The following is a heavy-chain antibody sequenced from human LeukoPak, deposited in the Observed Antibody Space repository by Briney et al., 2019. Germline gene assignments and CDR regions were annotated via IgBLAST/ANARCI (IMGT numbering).Heavy chain of an antibody. V-gene: IGHV5-51*01. CDR2: IYPGDSDI. D-gene: IGHD2-15*01. CDR1: GYSFTNYW. Sequence: GESLKISCKGSGYSFTNYWIGWVRQMPGKGLEWMGIIYPGDSDIRYSPSFQGQVTISADKSISTAYLQWSSLKASDTAMYYCARQEYCSGGSCYTWFDPWGQGTLVIVSS. J-gene: IGHJ5*02. CDR3: ARQEYCSGGSCYTWFDP.